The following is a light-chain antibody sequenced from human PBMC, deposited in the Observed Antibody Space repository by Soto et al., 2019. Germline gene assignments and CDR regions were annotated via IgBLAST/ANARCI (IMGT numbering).Light chain of an antibody. CDR1: RSNIGINA. Sequence: QSVLTQPPSVSGTPGQRVSISCSGSRSNIGINAVDWYHQLPGTAPKVLIYANNQRPSGVPDRFSGSKSGTSASLAINGLQSDDEAHYYCAAWDDSLNGLVIGGGTKLTVL. CDR3: AAWDDSLNGLV. CDR2: ANN. J-gene: IGLJ2*01. V-gene: IGLV1-44*01.